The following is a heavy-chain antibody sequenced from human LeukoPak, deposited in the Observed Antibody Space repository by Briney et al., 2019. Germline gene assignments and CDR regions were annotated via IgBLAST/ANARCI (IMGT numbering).Heavy chain of an antibody. D-gene: IGHD3-22*01. CDR3: ARVWGYYYDSSGYSDFDY. CDR1: GYTFTSYY. CDR2: ISAYNGNT. J-gene: IGHJ4*02. Sequence: ASVKVSCKASGYTFTSYYMHWVRQAPGQGLEWMGSISAYNGNTNYAQKFQGRVTMTIDTSTSTAYMELRSLKSDDTAVYYCARVWGYYYDSSGYSDFDYWGQGTPVTVSS. V-gene: IGHV1-18*04.